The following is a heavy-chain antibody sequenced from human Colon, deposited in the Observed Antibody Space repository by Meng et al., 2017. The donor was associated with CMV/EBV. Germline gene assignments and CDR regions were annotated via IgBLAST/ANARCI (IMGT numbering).Heavy chain of an antibody. J-gene: IGHJ4*02. CDR1: GFTCSNYG. V-gene: IGHV3-23*01. CDR3: AKVFQGYDWNPLDY. CDR2: ISRSGAYT. D-gene: IGHD1-20*01. Sequence: EVQRLVSGGGLLRPGGSQRLLCLGSGFTCSNYGMSWLRQAPGKGLEWVSGISRSGAYTHYADSVKGRFTISRDNSKNTLSLQMNSLRAEDTAVYYCAKVFQGYDWNPLDYWGQGALVTVSS.